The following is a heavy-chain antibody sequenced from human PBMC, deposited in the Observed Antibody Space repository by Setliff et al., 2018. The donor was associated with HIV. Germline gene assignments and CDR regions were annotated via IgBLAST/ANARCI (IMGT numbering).Heavy chain of an antibody. D-gene: IGHD4-17*01. V-gene: IGHV4-28*05. Sequence: SETLSLTCVVSGYSISSNDWWGWIRQSPGKGLEWIGYIYYSGSIYYNPSLKSRVTMAVDTSKNQFSLKLSSVTAVDTAVYYCAKKGNGDYHFDYWGQGTLVTVSS. CDR2: IYYSGSI. CDR1: GYSISSNDW. CDR3: AKKGNGDYHFDY. J-gene: IGHJ4*02.